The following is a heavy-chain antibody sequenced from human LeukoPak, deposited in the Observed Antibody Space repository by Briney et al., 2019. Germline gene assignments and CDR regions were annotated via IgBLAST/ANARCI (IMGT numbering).Heavy chain of an antibody. Sequence: GGSLRLSCAASGFTVSSNYMSWVRQAPGKGPEWVSIIYSDGSTYYADSVKGRFTISRDNSKNTLYLQMNSLRAEDTAVYYCARVTFNYFGSGDAFDIWGQGTMVTVSS. CDR2: IYSDGST. CDR1: GFTVSSNY. CDR3: ARVTFNYFGSGDAFDI. J-gene: IGHJ3*02. V-gene: IGHV3-66*01. D-gene: IGHD3-10*01.